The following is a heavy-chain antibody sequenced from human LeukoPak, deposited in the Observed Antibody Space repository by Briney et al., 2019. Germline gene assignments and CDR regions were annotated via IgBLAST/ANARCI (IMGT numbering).Heavy chain of an antibody. CDR1: GFTVSSNY. CDR2: IYGGGST. Sequence: PGGSLRLSCAASGFTVSSNYMSWVRQAPGKGLEWVSVIYGGGSTYYADSVKGRFTISRDNSKNTLYLQMNSLRAEDTAVYYCARGGRYYTLDYWGQGTLVTVSS. D-gene: IGHD1-26*01. J-gene: IGHJ4*02. CDR3: ARGGRYYTLDY. V-gene: IGHV3-53*01.